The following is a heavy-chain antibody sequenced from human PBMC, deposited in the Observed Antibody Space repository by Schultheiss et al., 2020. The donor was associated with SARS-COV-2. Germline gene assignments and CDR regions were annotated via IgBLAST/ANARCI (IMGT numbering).Heavy chain of an antibody. D-gene: IGHD5-18*01. V-gene: IGHV4-59*05. CDR3: ARLRGDKHYYGMDV. CDR1: GGSISSYY. J-gene: IGHJ6*02. Sequence: SETLSLTCTVSGGSISSYYWSWIRQPAGKGLEWIGRIYYSGSTYYNPSLKSRVTISVDTSKNQFSLKLSSVTAADTAVYYCARLRGDKHYYGMDVWGQGTTVTVSS. CDR2: IYYSGST.